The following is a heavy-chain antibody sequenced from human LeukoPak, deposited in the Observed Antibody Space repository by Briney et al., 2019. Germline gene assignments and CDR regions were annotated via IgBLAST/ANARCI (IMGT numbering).Heavy chain of an antibody. CDR1: GGSISSSSYD. Sequence: SETLSLTCTVSGGSISSSSYDWGWIRQPPGKGLEWIGSIYYSGSTYYNPSLKSRVTISVDTSKNQFSLKLSSVTAADTAVYYCASGTGGFGELIPFGYWGQGTLVTVSS. CDR2: IYYSGST. D-gene: IGHD3-10*01. CDR3: ASGTGGFGELIPFGY. J-gene: IGHJ4*02. V-gene: IGHV4-39*07.